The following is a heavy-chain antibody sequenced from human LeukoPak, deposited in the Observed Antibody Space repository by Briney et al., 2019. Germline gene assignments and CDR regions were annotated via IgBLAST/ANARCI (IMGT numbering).Heavy chain of an antibody. J-gene: IGHJ4*02. CDR3: ASGNYAYYY. Sequence: SQTLSLTCAISGDSVSSSTAAWTWIRQSPSRGLEWLGRTYYRSKWHNDYAVSVKSRITIDPDTSKNQFSLQLDSVTPEDTAVYHCASGNYAYYYWGQGTLVTVSS. V-gene: IGHV6-1*01. CDR1: GDSVSSSTAA. D-gene: IGHD1-7*01. CDR2: TYYRSKWHN.